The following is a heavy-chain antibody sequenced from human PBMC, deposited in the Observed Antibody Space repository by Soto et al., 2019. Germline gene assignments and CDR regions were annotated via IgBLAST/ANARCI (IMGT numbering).Heavy chain of an antibody. D-gene: IGHD2-8*01. Sequence: QVQLVQSGAEVKKPGASVKVSCKASGYTFTSYGISWLRQAPGKGLEWMGWISTYIGNTHYAQKFQGRVTMTTDTSTTTAYLELRSLRSDDTAVYYCARDDVGYCSNGVCYTKPLDYWGQGALVTVSS. V-gene: IGHV1-18*01. J-gene: IGHJ4*02. CDR1: GYTFTSYG. CDR3: ARDDVGYCSNGVCYTKPLDY. CDR2: ISTYIGNT.